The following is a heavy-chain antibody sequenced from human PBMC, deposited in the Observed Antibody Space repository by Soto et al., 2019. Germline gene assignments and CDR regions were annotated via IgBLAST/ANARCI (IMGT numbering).Heavy chain of an antibody. CDR2: IYYSGST. Sequence: SETLSLTCTVSGGSVSSGSYYWSWIRQPPGKGLEWIGFIYYSGSTSYYPSFKSRVTISLDTSRNQFSLKLSSVTAADTAVYYCARAASYASSYYFDFWGQGTLVTVSS. CDR1: GGSVSSGSYY. V-gene: IGHV4-61*01. J-gene: IGHJ4*02. D-gene: IGHD6-6*01. CDR3: ARAASYASSYYFDF.